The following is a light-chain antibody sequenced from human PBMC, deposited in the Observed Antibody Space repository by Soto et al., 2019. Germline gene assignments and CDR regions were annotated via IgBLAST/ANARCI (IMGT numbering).Light chain of an antibody. CDR1: SSNIGSNT. CDR2: SNN. CDR3: AAWDDSLNGYV. V-gene: IGLV1-44*01. J-gene: IGLJ1*01. Sequence: QSALTQPPSASGTPGQRVPISCSGSSSNIGSNTVNWYQQLPGTAPKLLIYSNNQRPSGVPDRFSGSKSGTSASLATSGLQSEDEADYYCAAWDDSLNGYVFGTGTNVTVL.